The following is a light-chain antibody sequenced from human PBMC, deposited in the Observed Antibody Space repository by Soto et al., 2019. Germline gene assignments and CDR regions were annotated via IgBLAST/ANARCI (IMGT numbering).Light chain of an antibody. CDR3: AAWDDRLNGGV. CDR1: SSNIGSNT. Sequence: QSALTQPPSASGTPGQRVTISCSGSSSNIGSNTVNWYQQLPGTAPKLLIYSNNQRPSGVPDRFSVSKSGTSASLAISGLQSEDEDDYYCAAWDDRLNGGVFGGGTKLTVL. CDR2: SNN. V-gene: IGLV1-44*01. J-gene: IGLJ2*01.